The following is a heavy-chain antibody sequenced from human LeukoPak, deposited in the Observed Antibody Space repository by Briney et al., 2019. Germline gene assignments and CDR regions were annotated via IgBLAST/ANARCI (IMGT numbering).Heavy chain of an antibody. Sequence: SETLSLTCSVSGASINNYYWTWIRQPPGKGLEWIGYVYHTGASGYHPSLKSRVAMSLDTSKNQVSLNLRSVTAADTAVYFCTRVVNGGHFYYWGQGTLVTVSS. V-gene: IGHV4-59*01. CDR3: TRVVNGGHFYY. J-gene: IGHJ4*02. CDR1: GASINNYY. CDR2: VYHTGAS. D-gene: IGHD2-8*01.